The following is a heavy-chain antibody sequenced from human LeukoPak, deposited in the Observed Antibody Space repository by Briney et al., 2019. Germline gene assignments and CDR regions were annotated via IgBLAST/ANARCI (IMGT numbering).Heavy chain of an antibody. CDR2: ISYDGSKK. CDR1: GFTFSSHA. V-gene: IGHV3-30*03. Sequence: GSLRLSCAASGFTFSSHAMSWVRQAPGKGLEWVAVISYDGSKKYYADSVKGRFTISRDNSKNTLYLQMNSLRTEDTAVYYCASRGDYYDSSGYYSDAFDIWGQGTMVTVSS. J-gene: IGHJ3*02. CDR3: ASRGDYYDSSGYYSDAFDI. D-gene: IGHD3-22*01.